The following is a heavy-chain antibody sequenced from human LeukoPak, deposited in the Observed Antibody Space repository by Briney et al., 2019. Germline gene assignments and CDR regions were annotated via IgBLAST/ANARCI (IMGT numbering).Heavy chain of an antibody. CDR2: TYYRSKWYY. J-gene: IGHJ3*01. CDR3: ARGFALDF. V-gene: IGHV6-1*01. Sequence: SQTLSLTCDISGDTVSSNSAAWNWIRESPSRGLEWLGRTYYRSKWYYDYAVSVKSRITISPDTSKNQFSLQLNSVTADDTAVYYCARGFALDFWGQGTMVTVSS. CDR1: GDTVSSNSAA.